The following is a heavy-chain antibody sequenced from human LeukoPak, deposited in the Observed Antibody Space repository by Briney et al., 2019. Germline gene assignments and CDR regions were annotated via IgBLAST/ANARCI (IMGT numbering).Heavy chain of an antibody. CDR1: GYSFTSYW. CDR3: AKCLSGIAAAGYYFDY. CDR2: IYPGDSDT. Sequence: GESLKISCKGSGYSFTSYWIGWVRQMPGKGLEWMGIIYPGDSDTRYSPSFQGQVTISADKSISTAYLQMNSLRAEDTAVYYCAKCLSGIAAAGYYFDYWGQGTLVTVSS. V-gene: IGHV5-51*01. J-gene: IGHJ4*02. D-gene: IGHD6-13*01.